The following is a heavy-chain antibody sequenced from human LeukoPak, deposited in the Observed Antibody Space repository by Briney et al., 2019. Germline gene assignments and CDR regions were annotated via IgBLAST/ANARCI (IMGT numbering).Heavy chain of an antibody. CDR3: ANTGYNYEFDY. CDR2: INRDGSGI. D-gene: IGHD5-18*01. CDR1: GFTFSTYW. V-gene: IGHV3-74*01. Sequence: GGSLRLSCAASGFTFSTYWMHWVRQAPGKGRVWISRINRDGSGITYADSVKGRFTISRDNAKGILYLQMNSLRAEDTAVYYCANTGYNYEFDYWGQGTLVTVSS. J-gene: IGHJ4*02.